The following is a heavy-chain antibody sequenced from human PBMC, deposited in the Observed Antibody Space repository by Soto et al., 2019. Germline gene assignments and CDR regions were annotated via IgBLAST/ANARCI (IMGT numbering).Heavy chain of an antibody. J-gene: IGHJ6*02. CDR1: GFTFSSYG. Sequence: QVQLVESGGGVVQPGRSLRLSCAASGFTFSSYGMHWVRQAPGKGLEWVAVIWYDGSNKYYADSVKGRFTISRDNSKNTLYLQSNSLRAKDTAVYYCARDRVREVINYYYGMDVWGQGTTVTVCS. V-gene: IGHV3-33*01. CDR3: ARDRVREVINYYYGMDV. D-gene: IGHD3-10*01. CDR2: IWYDGSNK.